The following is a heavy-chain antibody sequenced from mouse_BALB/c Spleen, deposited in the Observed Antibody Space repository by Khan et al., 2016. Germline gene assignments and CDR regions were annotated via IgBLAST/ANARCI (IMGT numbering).Heavy chain of an antibody. CDR2: ISYDGSN. CDR3: ARAPFYYYGSSYWYFDV. V-gene: IGHV3-6*02. D-gene: IGHD1-1*01. CDR1: GYSITSGYY. J-gene: IGHJ1*01. Sequence: EVQLQESGPGLVKPSQSLSLTCSVTGYSITSGYYWHWIRQFPGNKLEWMGYISYDGSNNYNPSLKNRISITRDTSKHQFFLKLNSVTTEYTATFYCARAPFYYYGSSYWYFDVWGAGTTVTVSS.